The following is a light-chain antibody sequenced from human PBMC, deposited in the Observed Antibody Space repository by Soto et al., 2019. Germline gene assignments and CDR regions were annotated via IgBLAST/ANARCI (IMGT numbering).Light chain of an antibody. CDR2: QDS. CDR3: QAWDSSNVV. V-gene: IGLV3-1*01. CDR1: KLGDKY. J-gene: IGLJ2*01. Sequence: SYELTQPPSVSVSPGQTASITCSGDKLGDKYACWYQQKPGQSPVLVIYQDSKRPSGIPERFSGSNSGNTATLTISGTQAMDEADSYCQAWDSSNVVFGGGTKVTVL.